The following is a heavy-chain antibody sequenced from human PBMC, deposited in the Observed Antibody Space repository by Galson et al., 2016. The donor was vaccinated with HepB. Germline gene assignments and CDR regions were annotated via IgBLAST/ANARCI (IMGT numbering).Heavy chain of an antibody. CDR2: VSYGGSA. J-gene: IGHJ4*02. Sequence: ETLSLTCTVSGDSTSSGTFYWAWIRQPPGKGLEWIASVSYGGSAYYAPSLKSRVTISADMSNIHFFLHLVSVTAADTAVYYCARHHHNPTFDYWGQGTLVTVSS. CDR3: ARHHHNPTFDY. CDR1: GDSTSSGTFY. D-gene: IGHD1-1*01. V-gene: IGHV4-39*02.